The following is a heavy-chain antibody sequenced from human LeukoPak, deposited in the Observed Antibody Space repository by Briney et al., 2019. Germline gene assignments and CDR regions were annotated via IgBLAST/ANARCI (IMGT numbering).Heavy chain of an antibody. D-gene: IGHD6-19*01. CDR1: GLTFSNAW. Sequence: PGGSLRLSCAASGLTFSNAWMNWVRQAPGKGLEWVSVISGSGGSTSYADSVKGRFTISRDNSENTLYLQMNSLRAEDTAVYYRAKVVTFTGWYYFDCWGQGTLVTVSS. CDR3: AKVVTFTGWYYFDC. J-gene: IGHJ4*02. CDR2: ISGSGGST. V-gene: IGHV3-23*01.